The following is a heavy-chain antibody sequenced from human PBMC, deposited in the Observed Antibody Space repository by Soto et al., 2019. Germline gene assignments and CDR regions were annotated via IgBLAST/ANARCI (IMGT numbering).Heavy chain of an antibody. D-gene: IGHD3-10*01. J-gene: IGHJ4*02. CDR2: IDHSGSA. CDR1: AGSIRSGDYY. Sequence: QVQLQESGPGLVKPSQTLSLTCTVSAGSIRSGDYYWTWIRQPPGKGLEWIGYIDHSGSAYYNPPFTSRASISIDTSTNQFSLKMTSVTAADTAVYYCAGQRGTFYVDHWGQGTLVTVSS. CDR3: AGQRGTFYVDH. V-gene: IGHV4-30-4*01.